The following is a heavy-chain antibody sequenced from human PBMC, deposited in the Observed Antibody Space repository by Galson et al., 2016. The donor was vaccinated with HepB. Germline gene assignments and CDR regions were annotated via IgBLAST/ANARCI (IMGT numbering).Heavy chain of an antibody. CDR2: ISAYNGNT. Sequence: SVKVSCKASGYTFTSYGISWVRQAPGQGLEWMGWISAYNGNTNYAQKFQARVTMSTDTSTNTAYMELRSLRSDDTAVYYCARSPHDIIFMVYVEYYFGMDVWGQGTTVTVSS. D-gene: IGHD2-8*01. J-gene: IGHJ6*02. CDR3: ARSPHDIIFMVYVEYYFGMDV. CDR1: GYTFTSYG. V-gene: IGHV1-18*01.